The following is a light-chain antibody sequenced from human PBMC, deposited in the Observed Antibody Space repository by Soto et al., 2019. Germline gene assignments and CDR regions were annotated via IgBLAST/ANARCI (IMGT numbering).Light chain of an antibody. CDR2: GTS. CDR1: QSVSSSY. V-gene: IGKV3-20*01. CDR3: QQYGSLVP. Sequence: IALTQSPGTLSLSPGERATLSCRASQSVSSSYLAWYQHKPGRAPRLLIDGTSSRATGIPDRFSGSGSGTDFTLTISRLEPDDLAVYYCQQYGSLVPFGQVAKV. J-gene: IGKJ1*01.